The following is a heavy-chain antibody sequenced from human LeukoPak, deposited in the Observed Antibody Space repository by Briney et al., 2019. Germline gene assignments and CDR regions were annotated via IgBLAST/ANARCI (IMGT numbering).Heavy chain of an antibody. Sequence: SETLSLTCAVYGGSFSGYYWSWIRQPPGKGLEWIGEINHSGSTNYNPSLKSRVTISVDTSKNQFSLKLSSVTAADTAVYYCARGRPLTRRSGSVFLFDYWGQGTLVTVSS. CDR1: GGSFSGYY. J-gene: IGHJ4*02. CDR3: ARGRPLTRRSGSVFLFDY. V-gene: IGHV4-34*01. D-gene: IGHD1-26*01. CDR2: INHSGST.